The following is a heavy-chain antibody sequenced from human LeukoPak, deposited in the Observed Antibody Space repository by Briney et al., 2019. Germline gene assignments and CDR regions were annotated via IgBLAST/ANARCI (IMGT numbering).Heavy chain of an antibody. V-gene: IGHV1-18*01. Sequence: ASVKVSCKDSGYTFTSYGISWVRQAPGQGLEWMGWISAYNGNTNYAQKLQGRVTMTTDTSTSTAYMELRSLRSDDTAVYYCASNGYSGYDGWFDPWGQGTLVTVSS. J-gene: IGHJ5*02. CDR1: GYTFTSYG. CDR2: ISAYNGNT. CDR3: ASNGYSGYDGWFDP. D-gene: IGHD5-12*01.